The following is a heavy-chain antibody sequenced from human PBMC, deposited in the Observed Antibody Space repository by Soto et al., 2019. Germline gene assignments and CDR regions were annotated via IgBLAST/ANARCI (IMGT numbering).Heavy chain of an antibody. Sequence: EVPLVESGGGLVQPGGSLRLSCAAAGFTFSRFELHWVRQAPGKGLEWISYISSSGSTAYYASSVEGRFTISRDNANNSVYRQMESLRAEDTALYYCTRAAWFPYLSFYWGQGALVTVSS. D-gene: IGHD3-10*01. CDR3: TRAAWFPYLSFY. CDR2: ISSSGSTA. CDR1: GFTFSRFE. J-gene: IGHJ4*02. V-gene: IGHV3-48*03.